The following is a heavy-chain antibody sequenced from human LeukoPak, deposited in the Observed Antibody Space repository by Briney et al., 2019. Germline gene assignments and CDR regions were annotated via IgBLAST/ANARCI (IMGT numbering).Heavy chain of an antibody. CDR2: IYHSGST. CDR1: GYSISSGYY. D-gene: IGHD6-6*01. Sequence: PSETLSLTCTVSGYSISSGYYCGWIRQPPGKGLEWIGSIYHSGSTYYNPSLKSRVTISVDTSKNQFSLKLSSVTAADTAVYYCARENSSSSDWFDPWGQGTLVTVSS. CDR3: ARENSSSSDWFDP. J-gene: IGHJ5*02. V-gene: IGHV4-38-2*02.